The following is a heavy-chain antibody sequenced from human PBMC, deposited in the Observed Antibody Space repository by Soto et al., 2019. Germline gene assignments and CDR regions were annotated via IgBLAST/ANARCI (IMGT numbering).Heavy chain of an antibody. CDR1: GYTFISHG. CDR2: ISGKNGNT. D-gene: IGHD2-15*01. V-gene: IGHV1-18*04. CDR3: ARVSPSIVVVPDYGMDV. J-gene: IGHJ6*02. Sequence: GASVKVSCKASGYTFISHGISWVRQAPGQGLEWMGWISGKNGNTNYAQKLQGRVTLTTDTSTSTAYMELRSLRSDDTAVYYCARVSPSIVVVPDYGMDVWGQGTTVTVSS.